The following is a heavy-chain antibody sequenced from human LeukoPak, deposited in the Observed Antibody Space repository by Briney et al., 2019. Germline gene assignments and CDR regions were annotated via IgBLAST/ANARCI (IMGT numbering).Heavy chain of an antibody. CDR3: ARPSRSSGYDY. J-gene: IGHJ4*02. V-gene: IGHV3-53*01. CDR1: GFTFSSYW. D-gene: IGHD3-22*01. Sequence: GGSLRLSCAASGFTFSSYWMHWVRQAPGKGLVWVSVIYSGGSTYYADSVKGRFTISRDNSKNTLYLQMNSLRAEDTAVYYCARPSRSSGYDYWGQGTLVTVSS. CDR2: IYSGGST.